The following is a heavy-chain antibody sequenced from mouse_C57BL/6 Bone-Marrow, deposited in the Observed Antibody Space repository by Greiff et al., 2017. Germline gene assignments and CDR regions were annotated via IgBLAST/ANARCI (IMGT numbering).Heavy chain of an antibody. CDR3: ARSLITTVVATDY. J-gene: IGHJ2*01. Sequence: QVQLQQPGAELVRPGSSVKLSCKASGYTFTSYWMHWVKQRPIQGLEWIGNIDPSDSETHYNQKFKDKATLTVDKSSSTAYMQLSSLTSEDSAVYYCARSLITTVVATDYWGQDTTLTVSS. V-gene: IGHV1-52*01. CDR2: IDPSDSET. CDR1: GYTFTSYW. D-gene: IGHD1-1*01.